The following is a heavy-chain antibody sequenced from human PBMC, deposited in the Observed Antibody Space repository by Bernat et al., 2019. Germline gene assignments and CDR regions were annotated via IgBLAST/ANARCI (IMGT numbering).Heavy chain of an antibody. V-gene: IGHV4-39*01. CDR2: IYYSVST. Sequence: QLQLQESGPGLVKPSETLSLTCTVSGGSISSSSYYWGWIRQPPGKGLEWIGSIYYSVSTYYNPSLKSRVTISVDTSKNQFSLKLSSVTAADTAVYYCARPFGPPHSSGWYRWGQGTLVTVSS. CDR1: GGSISSSSYY. J-gene: IGHJ4*02. CDR3: ARPFGPPHSSGWYR. D-gene: IGHD6-19*01.